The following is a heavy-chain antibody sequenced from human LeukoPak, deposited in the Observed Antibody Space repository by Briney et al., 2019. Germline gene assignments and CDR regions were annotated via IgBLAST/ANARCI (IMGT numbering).Heavy chain of an antibody. CDR3: ARDLVFPSSPYYYYGMDV. Sequence: GGSLRLSCAASGFTVSSNYMSWVRQAPGKGLEWVSVIYSGGSTYYADSVKGRFTISRHNSKNTLYLQMNSLRAEDTAVYYCARDLVFPSSPYYYYGMDVWGQGTTVTVSS. CDR2: IYSGGST. D-gene: IGHD6-6*01. V-gene: IGHV3-53*04. J-gene: IGHJ6*02. CDR1: GFTVSSNY.